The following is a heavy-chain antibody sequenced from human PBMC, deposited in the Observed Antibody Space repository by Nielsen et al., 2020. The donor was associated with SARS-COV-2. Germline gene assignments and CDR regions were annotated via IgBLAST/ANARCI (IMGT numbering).Heavy chain of an antibody. Sequence: WVRQAPGQGLEWMGWINTNTGNPTYAQGFTGRFVFSLDTSVSTAYLQISSLKAEDTAVYYCARAGDIVVVPAAMHYYYYMDVWGKGTTVTVSS. D-gene: IGHD2-2*01. J-gene: IGHJ6*03. CDR2: INTNTGNP. CDR3: ARAGDIVVVPAAMHYYYYMDV. V-gene: IGHV7-4-1*02.